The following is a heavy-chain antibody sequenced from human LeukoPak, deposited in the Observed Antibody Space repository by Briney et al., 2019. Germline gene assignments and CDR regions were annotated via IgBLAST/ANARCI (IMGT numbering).Heavy chain of an antibody. CDR2: VRGGGGST. J-gene: IGHJ4*02. CDR3: AKEKNSGYYYHFDY. CDR1: GFTFTNFG. Sequence: ESGGSLRLSCAASGFTFTNFGMSWVRQAPGKGLEWVSAVRGGGGSTFYADSVKGRFTISRDSSKNTVYLQMNSLRAEDTAVYYCAKEKNSGYYYHFDYWGQGTLVTVSS. D-gene: IGHD3-22*01. V-gene: IGHV3-23*01.